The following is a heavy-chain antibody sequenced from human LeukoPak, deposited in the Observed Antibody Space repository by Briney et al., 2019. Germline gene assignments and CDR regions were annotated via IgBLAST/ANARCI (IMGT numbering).Heavy chain of an antibody. CDR1: GGSLSRGGYY. V-gene: IGHV4-31*11. CDR3: ARGDYGDGPNY. J-gene: IGHJ4*02. CDR2: IFYSGST. D-gene: IGHD4-17*01. Sequence: SETLSLTCAVSGGSLSRGGYYWSWLRQLPGRGLEWIGHIFYSGSTYNNPSLKSRVTISVDTSKNQFSLKLSSVTAADTAVYYCARGDYGDGPNYWSQGTLVTGAS.